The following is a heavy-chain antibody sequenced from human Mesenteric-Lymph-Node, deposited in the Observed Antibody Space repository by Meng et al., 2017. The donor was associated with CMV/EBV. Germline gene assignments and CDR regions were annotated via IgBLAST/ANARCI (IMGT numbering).Heavy chain of an antibody. CDR2: ISWNGGSI. CDR3: AKDKGRGIAADGLFYYYGMDV. D-gene: IGHD6-13*01. CDR1: GFTFDDYA. Sequence: SLKISCAGTGFTFDDYAMHWVRQIPGKGLEWVSGISWNGGSIDYADSVKGRFTISRDNAKNFLYLQMNSLRAEDTALYYCAKDKGRGIAADGLFYYYGMDVWGQGTTVTVSS. V-gene: IGHV3-9*01. J-gene: IGHJ6*02.